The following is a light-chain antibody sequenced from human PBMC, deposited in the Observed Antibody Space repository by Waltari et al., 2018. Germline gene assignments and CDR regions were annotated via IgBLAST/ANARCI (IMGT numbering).Light chain of an antibody. CDR1: QSVLDNSNNKNY. CDR3: QQYYSTPQT. Sequence: DIVMTQSPDSLAVSLGERATINCQSSQSVLDNSNNKNYLAWYQRKPGQPPKMLIYWASTRESGVPDRFSGSGSGTDFTLTISSLQAEDVAVYYCQQYYSTPQTFGQGTNVEIE. V-gene: IGKV4-1*01. J-gene: IGKJ1*01. CDR2: WAS.